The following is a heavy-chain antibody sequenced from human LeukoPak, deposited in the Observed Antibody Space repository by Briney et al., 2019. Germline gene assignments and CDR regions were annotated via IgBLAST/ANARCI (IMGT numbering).Heavy chain of an antibody. Sequence: GGSLRLSCAASGFTFSGSAMHWVRQASGQRLELVGRIRSKANSYATAYAASVKGRFTISRDDSKNTAYLQMNSLKTENTAVYYCARESLSSYYDSSGYRVTPSYFDYWGQGTLVTVSS. J-gene: IGHJ4*02. CDR1: GFTFSGSA. CDR3: ARESLSSYYDSSGYRVTPSYFDY. CDR2: IRSKANSYAT. D-gene: IGHD3-22*01. V-gene: IGHV3-73*01.